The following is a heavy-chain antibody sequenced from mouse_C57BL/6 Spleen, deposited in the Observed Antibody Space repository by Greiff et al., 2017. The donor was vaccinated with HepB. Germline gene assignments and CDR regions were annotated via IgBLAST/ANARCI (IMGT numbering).Heavy chain of an antibody. D-gene: IGHD4-1*02. CDR1: GFSFNTYA. Sequence: EVKVVESGGGLVQPKGSLKLSCAASGFSFNTYAMNWVRQAPGKGLEWVARIRSKSNNYATYYADSVKDRFTISRDDSESMLYLQMNNLKTEDTAMYYCVSQLGRGYFDVWGTGTTVTVSS. CDR3: VSQLGRGYFDV. V-gene: IGHV10-1*01. J-gene: IGHJ1*03. CDR2: IRSKSNNYAT.